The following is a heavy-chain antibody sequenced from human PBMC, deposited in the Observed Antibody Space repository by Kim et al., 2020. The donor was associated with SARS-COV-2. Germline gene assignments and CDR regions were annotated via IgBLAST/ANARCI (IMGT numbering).Heavy chain of an antibody. V-gene: IGHV3-23*01. CDR3: AKEASTYYDFWSGYVWGMDV. J-gene: IGHJ6*02. D-gene: IGHD3-3*01. Sequence: RFNISRDNSKNTLYLQMNSLRAEDTAVYYCAKEASTYYDFWSGYVWGMDVWGQGTTVTVSS.